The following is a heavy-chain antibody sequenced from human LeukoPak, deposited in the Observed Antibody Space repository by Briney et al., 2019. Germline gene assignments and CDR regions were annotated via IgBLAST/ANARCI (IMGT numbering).Heavy chain of an antibody. Sequence: GGSLRLSCAASGFTFSSYAMSWVRQAPGKGLEWVSAISGSGGSTYYADSVKGRFTISKDNSKNTLYLQMNSLRAEDTAVYYCAKGQYCSGGSCRQFDYWGQGTLVTVSS. J-gene: IGHJ4*02. V-gene: IGHV3-23*01. D-gene: IGHD2-15*01. CDR1: GFTFSSYA. CDR3: AKGQYCSGGSCRQFDY. CDR2: ISGSGGST.